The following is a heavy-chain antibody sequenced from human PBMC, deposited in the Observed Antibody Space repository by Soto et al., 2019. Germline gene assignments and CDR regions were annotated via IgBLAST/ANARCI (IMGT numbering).Heavy chain of an antibody. CDR1: GYTFTSYD. CDR2: MNPNSGNT. J-gene: IGHJ4*02. Sequence: GASVKVSCKASGYTFTSYDINWVRQATGQGLEWMGWMNPNSGNTGYAQKFQGRVTMTRNTSISTAYMELSSLRSEDTAVYYCARGDVNYYGSGSYLRFAFDYWGQGTLVTVSS. D-gene: IGHD3-10*01. CDR3: ARGDVNYYGSGSYLRFAFDY. V-gene: IGHV1-8*01.